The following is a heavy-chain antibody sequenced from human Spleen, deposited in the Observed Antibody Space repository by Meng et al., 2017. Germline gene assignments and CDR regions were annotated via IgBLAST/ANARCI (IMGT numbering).Heavy chain of an antibody. CDR3: ARAGVRGLQSLYYYYDMDV. J-gene: IGHJ6*02. D-gene: IGHD3-10*01. V-gene: IGHV1-8*01. CDR2: MNPNNGNT. Sequence: ASVKVSCKASGYTFTTYDINWVRQATGQGLEWMGWMNPNNGNTAYAQKFQGRVTMTRNTSISTAYMELSSLRAEDTAVYYCARAGVRGLQSLYYYYDMDVWGQGTTVTVSS. CDR1: GYTFTTYD.